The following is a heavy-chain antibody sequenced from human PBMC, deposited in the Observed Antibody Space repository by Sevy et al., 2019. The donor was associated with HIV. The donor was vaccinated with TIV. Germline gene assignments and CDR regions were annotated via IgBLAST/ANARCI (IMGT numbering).Heavy chain of an antibody. CDR3: ARSIGEGPLRFLECLLPGDY. J-gene: IGHJ4*02. V-gene: IGHV3-21*01. D-gene: IGHD3-3*01. CDR2: ISSSSDYK. CDR1: GFTFSAYN. Sequence: GGSLRLSCAASGFTFSAYNMIWVRRAPGKGLEWVSSISSSSDYKYYADSMKGRFTISRDNAKNSLSLQMDSLRAEDTAVYYCARSIGEGPLRFLECLLPGDYWGQGTLVTVPS.